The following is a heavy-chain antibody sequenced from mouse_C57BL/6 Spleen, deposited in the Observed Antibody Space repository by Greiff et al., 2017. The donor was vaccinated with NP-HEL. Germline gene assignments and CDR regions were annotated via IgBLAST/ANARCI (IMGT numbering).Heavy chain of an antibody. D-gene: IGHD4-1*01. V-gene: IGHV1-22*01. CDR2: INPNNGGT. CDR1: GYTFTDYN. J-gene: IGHJ2*01. CDR3: ARSGWDPYFDD. Sequence: VQLQQSGPELVKPGASVKMSCKASGYTFTDYNMHWVKQSHGKSLEWIGYINPNNGGTSYNQKFKGKATLTVNKSSSTAYMGLRSLTSEDSAVYYCARSGWDPYFDDWGQGTTLTVSS.